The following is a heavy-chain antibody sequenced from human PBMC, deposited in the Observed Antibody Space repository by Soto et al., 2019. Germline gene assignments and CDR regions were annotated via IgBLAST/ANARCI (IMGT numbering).Heavy chain of an antibody. D-gene: IGHD3-16*01. J-gene: IGHJ4*02. CDR3: AREGASASHLLGGIDY. V-gene: IGHV3-11*01. CDR2: IGDSGGAR. CDR1: GFTFGDYY. Sequence: QVHLEESGGGLVKPGGSLRLSCAASGFTFGDYYMSWIRQAPGKGLDWVSYIGDSGGARCYADSVKGRFTISRDNAKNSLYLEMNSLRLEDTAVYYCAREGASASHLLGGIDYWGQGILVTVSS.